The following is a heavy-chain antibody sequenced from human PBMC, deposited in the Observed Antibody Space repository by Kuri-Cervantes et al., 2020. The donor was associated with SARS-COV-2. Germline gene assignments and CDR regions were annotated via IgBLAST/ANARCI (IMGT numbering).Heavy chain of an antibody. CDR1: GGSISSSSYY. D-gene: IGHD1-26*01. Sequence: ESLKISCPVSGGSISSSSYYWGWIRQPPGKGLGWIGSIYYSESTYYNPYLKSRVTISVDTSKNQFSLKLSSVTAADTAVYDCATHDGEPYYLDYWGQGTLVTVSS. CDR2: IYYSEST. CDR3: ATHDGEPYYLDY. J-gene: IGHJ4*02. V-gene: IGHV4-39*01.